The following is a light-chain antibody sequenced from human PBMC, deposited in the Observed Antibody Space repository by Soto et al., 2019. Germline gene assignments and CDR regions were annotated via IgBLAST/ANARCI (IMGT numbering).Light chain of an antibody. CDR2: DAS. J-gene: IGKJ1*01. Sequence: DIQMTQSPSTLSASVGDRVTITCRASQSINNWLAWYQQKPGNAPKLLIYDASSLESGVPSRFSGSGSGTEFSLPISSLQPDDFATYYCHHLTFGQGTKVEVK. CDR3: HHLT. V-gene: IGKV1-5*01. CDR1: QSINNW.